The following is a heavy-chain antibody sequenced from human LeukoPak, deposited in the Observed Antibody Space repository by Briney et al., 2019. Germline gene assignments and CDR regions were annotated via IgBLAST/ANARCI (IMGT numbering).Heavy chain of an antibody. CDR2: IYHSGST. CDR3: AREVGYCSSTSCYEFDP. CDR1: GGSISSYS. D-gene: IGHD2-2*01. Sequence: SETLSLTCTVSGGSISSYSWSWIRQPPGKGLEWIGYIYHSGSTYYNPSLKSRVTISVDRSKNQFSLKLSSVTAADTAVYYCAREVGYCSSTSCYEFDPWGQGTLVTVSS. V-gene: IGHV4-30-2*01. J-gene: IGHJ5*02.